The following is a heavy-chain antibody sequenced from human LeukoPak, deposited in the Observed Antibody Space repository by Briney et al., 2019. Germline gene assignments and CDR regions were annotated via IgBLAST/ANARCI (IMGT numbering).Heavy chain of an antibody. V-gene: IGHV3-30*03. Sequence: GGSLRLSCAACGFPFSSYGMHGVRRAPGKGLEWVAVISYDGSNKYYADSGKGRFTISRDNSKTTLYLQMNSLRAEDTAVYYCAREQWLQSDAFDIWGQGTMVTVSS. CDR3: AREQWLQSDAFDI. D-gene: IGHD6-19*01. CDR1: GFPFSSYG. J-gene: IGHJ3*02. CDR2: ISYDGSNK.